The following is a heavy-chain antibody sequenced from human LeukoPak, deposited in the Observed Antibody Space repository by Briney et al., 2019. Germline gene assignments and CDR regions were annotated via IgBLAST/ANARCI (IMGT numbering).Heavy chain of an antibody. V-gene: IGHV1-46*01. CDR3: AREVQWELVERGYYYYGMDV. D-gene: IGHD1-26*01. CDR2: INPSGGST. J-gene: IGHJ6*02. CDR1: GYTFTSYY. Sequence: GASVKVSCKASGYTFTSYYMHWVRQAPGQGLEWMGIINPSGGSTSYAQKFQGRVTMTRDTSTSTVYMELSSLRSEDTAVYYCAREVQWELVERGYYYYGMDVWGQGTTVTVSS.